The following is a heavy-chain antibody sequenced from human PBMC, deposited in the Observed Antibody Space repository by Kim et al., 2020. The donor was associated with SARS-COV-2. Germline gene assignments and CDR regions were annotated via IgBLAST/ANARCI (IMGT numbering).Heavy chain of an antibody. CDR1: GYTFTKYG. Sequence: ASVKVSCKASGYTFTKYGITWVRQAPGQGLEWMGWITAYNGKTNYAQKLQGRVTMTTDTSTSTAYMELRSLRSDDTAVYYCARIDCGTTSCYTDYYYYMDVWGKGTTVTVSS. CDR2: ITAYNGKT. J-gene: IGHJ6*03. CDR3: ARIDCGTTSCYTDYYYYMDV. V-gene: IGHV1-18*01. D-gene: IGHD2-2*02.